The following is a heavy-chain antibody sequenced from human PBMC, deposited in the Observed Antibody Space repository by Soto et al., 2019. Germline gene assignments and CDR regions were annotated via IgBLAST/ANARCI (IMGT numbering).Heavy chain of an antibody. D-gene: IGHD3-22*01. Sequence: QVQLVQSGAEVMKPGSSVRVSCKAAGGTFSIFAISWLRQAPGQGLEWLGGIIPIFGKATYAQKFQGRVTITADESTTTAFMELSSLRSEYTAVYRCASRVYCSDSSGHYYASFYLWGQGTLVTLSS. CDR3: ASRVYCSDSSGHYYASFYL. V-gene: IGHV1-69*01. CDR2: IIPIFGKA. J-gene: IGHJ5*02. CDR1: GGTFSIFA.